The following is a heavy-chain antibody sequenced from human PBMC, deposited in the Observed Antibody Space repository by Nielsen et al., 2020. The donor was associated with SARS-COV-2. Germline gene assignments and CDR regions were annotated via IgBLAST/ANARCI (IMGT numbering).Heavy chain of an antibody. D-gene: IGHD6-19*01. CDR3: ARRYSSGWYSDY. Sequence: SETLSLTCTVSGGSISSSSYYWGWIRQPPGKGLEWIGSIYYSGSTYYNPSLKSRVTISVDTSKNQFSLKLSSVTAADTAVYYCARRYSSGWYSDYWGQGTLVTDSS. CDR2: IYYSGST. V-gene: IGHV4-39*01. CDR1: GGSISSSSYY. J-gene: IGHJ4*02.